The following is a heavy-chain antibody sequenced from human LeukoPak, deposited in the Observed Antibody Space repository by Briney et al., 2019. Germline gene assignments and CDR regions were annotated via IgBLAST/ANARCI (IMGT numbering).Heavy chain of an antibody. J-gene: IGHJ2*01. CDR2: TSHTGST. V-gene: IGHV4-30-2*01. D-gene: IGHD6-13*01. CDR3: ARYSSTWPYWYLDL. CDR1: GGSITNGGYS. Sequence: SETLSLTCAVSGGSITNGGYSWSWIRQPPGKGLEWIGYTSHTGSTYYKPSLKSRVTISVDRSKNQFSLKLTSVTAADTAVYYCARYSSTWPYWYLDLWGRGTLVTVSS.